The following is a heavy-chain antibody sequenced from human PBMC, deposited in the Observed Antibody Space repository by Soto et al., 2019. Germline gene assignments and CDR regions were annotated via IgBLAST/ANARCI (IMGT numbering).Heavy chain of an antibody. J-gene: IGHJ4*02. Sequence: SETLSLTCAVYGGSFSNYYWTWIRPHPGKGLEWIGYIYYSGSTSSNPSLKSRVTISVDTSKNQFSLKLSSVSAADTAVYYCVRGVAHWGQGTLVTVSS. CDR3: VRGVAH. CDR2: IYYSGST. CDR1: GGSFSNYY. D-gene: IGHD2-15*01. V-gene: IGHV4-31*11.